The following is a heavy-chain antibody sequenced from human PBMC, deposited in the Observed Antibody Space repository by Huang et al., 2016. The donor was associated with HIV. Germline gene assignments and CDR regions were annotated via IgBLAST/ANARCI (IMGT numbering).Heavy chain of an antibody. J-gene: IGHJ3*02. CDR3: ARLTGYSTFDI. V-gene: IGHV4-61*09. D-gene: IGHD3-9*01. CDR2: IYTRGTT. Sequence: QVQLQESGPGLVKPSQTLSLTCSVSGGSISSGNYYLSWIRQPAGKGLEWIGLIYTRGTTIYNSSLKSRGTISVATSKNQFSRKLSSVTAADTAVYYCARLTGYSTFDIWGHGTVVTVSS. CDR1: GGSISSGNYY.